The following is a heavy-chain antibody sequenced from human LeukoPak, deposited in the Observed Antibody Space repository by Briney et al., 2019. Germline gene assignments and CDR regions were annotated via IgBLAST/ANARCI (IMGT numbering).Heavy chain of an antibody. Sequence: ASVKVSCKASGYTFTCYGFSWVRQAPGQGLEWMGWIIAYNGNTNYAQKLQGRLTITTDESTSTAYMELSSLRFEDMAVYYCARDPAALDYYGSGSYRGWFDPWGQGTLVTVFS. CDR2: IIAYNGNT. CDR3: ARDPAALDYYGSGSYRGWFDP. V-gene: IGHV1-18*03. CDR1: GYTFTCYG. D-gene: IGHD3-10*01. J-gene: IGHJ5*02.